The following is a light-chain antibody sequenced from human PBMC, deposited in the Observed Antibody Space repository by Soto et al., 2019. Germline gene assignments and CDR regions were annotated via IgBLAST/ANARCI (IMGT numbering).Light chain of an antibody. CDR3: QQYGSPPWT. V-gene: IGKV3-20*01. CDR1: QSVYNNY. CDR2: GAS. Sequence: EIVLTQSPGTLSLSPGERATLSCRASQSVYNNYLAWYQHKPGQAPRLLIYGASSRATGIPDRFSGSGSRTDFTRTISRMEPEDFAVYYCQQYGSPPWTFGQGTKVEIK. J-gene: IGKJ1*01.